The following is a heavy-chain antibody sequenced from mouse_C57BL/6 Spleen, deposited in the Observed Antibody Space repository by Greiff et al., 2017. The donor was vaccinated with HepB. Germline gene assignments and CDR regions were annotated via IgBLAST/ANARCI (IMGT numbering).Heavy chain of an antibody. J-gene: IGHJ2*01. D-gene: IGHD3-2*02. Sequence: QVQLQQPGAELVKPGASVKMSCKASGYTFTSNWITWVKQRPGQGLEWIGDIYPGSGSTNYNEKFKSKATLTVDTSSSTAYMQLSSLTSEDSAVYYCARRQLRLKGYFDYWGQGTTLTVSS. CDR2: IYPGSGST. CDR1: GYTFTSNW. CDR3: ARRQLRLKGYFDY. V-gene: IGHV1-55*01.